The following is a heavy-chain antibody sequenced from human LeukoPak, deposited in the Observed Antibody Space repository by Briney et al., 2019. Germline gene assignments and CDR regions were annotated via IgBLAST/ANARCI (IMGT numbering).Heavy chain of an antibody. V-gene: IGHV3-21*01. D-gene: IGHD2-15*01. CDR3: ARLMFIAVGNWYFDL. CDR2: ISSGSFI. Sequence: GGSLRLSCAASGFTFRNFGFIWVRQAPGKGLEWISSISSGSFIYYADAVKARFTISRDNTRDSLSLQMNSLRADDTAVYYCARLMFIAVGNWYFDLWGRGTPVTVSS. J-gene: IGHJ2*01. CDR1: GFTFRNFG.